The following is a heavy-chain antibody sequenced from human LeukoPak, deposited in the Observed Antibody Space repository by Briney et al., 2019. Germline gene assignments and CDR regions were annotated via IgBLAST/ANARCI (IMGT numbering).Heavy chain of an antibody. V-gene: IGHV3-21*01. CDR2: ISSSSSYI. CDR3: ARSRYGYSYGTFDY. J-gene: IGHJ4*02. D-gene: IGHD5-18*01. Sequence: GGSLRLSCAASGFTFSSYSMNWVRQAPGKGLEWVSSISSSSSYIYYADSVKGRFTISRDNAKNSLYLQMNSLGAEDTAVYYCARSRYGYSYGTFDYWGQGTLVTVSS. CDR1: GFTFSSYS.